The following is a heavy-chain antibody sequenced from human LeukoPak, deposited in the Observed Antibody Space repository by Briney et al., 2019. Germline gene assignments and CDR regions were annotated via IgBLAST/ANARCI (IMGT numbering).Heavy chain of an antibody. J-gene: IGHJ4*02. CDR3: AKDNPTSSYGDYKRYVDY. D-gene: IGHD4-17*01. V-gene: IGHV3-30*02. CDR1: GFSFNNYG. Sequence: PGGSLRLSCAAFGFSFNNYGIHWVRQAPGKGLEWVTFMQYDESDKFYADSVKGRFTISRDNSKNTLYLQMNSLRAEDTAVYYCAKDNPTSSYGDYKRYVDYWGQGTLVTVSS. CDR2: MQYDESDK.